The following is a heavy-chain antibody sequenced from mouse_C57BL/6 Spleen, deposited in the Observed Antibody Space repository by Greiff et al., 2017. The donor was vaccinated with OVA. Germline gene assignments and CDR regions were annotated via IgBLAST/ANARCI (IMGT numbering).Heavy chain of an antibody. V-gene: IGHV5-17*01. J-gene: IGHJ4*01. CDR2: ISSGSSTI. CDR1: GFTFSDYG. Sequence: EVKLVESGGGLVKPGGSLKLSCAASGFTFSDYGMHWVRQAPEKGLEWVAYISSGSSTIYYADTVKGRFTISRDNAKNTLFLQMTSLRSEDTAMYYCARKTAQASAMDYWGQGTSVTVSS. D-gene: IGHD3-2*02. CDR3: ARKTAQASAMDY.